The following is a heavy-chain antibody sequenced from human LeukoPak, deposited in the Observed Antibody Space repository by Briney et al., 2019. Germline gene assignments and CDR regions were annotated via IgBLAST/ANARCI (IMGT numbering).Heavy chain of an antibody. Sequence: GGSLRLSCAASGFTFSSYGMHWVRQAPGKGLEWVAVISYDGSNKYYADSVKGRFTTSRDNSKNTLYLQMDCLRSEDTAVYYCAKDSIGGYCSGGSCLTLDPWGQGTLVTVSS. CDR2: ISYDGSNK. CDR3: AKDSIGGYCSGGSCLTLDP. CDR1: GFTFSSYG. D-gene: IGHD2-15*01. J-gene: IGHJ5*02. V-gene: IGHV3-30*18.